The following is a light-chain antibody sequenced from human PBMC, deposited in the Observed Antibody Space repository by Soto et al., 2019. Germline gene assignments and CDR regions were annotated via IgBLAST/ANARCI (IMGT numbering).Light chain of an antibody. CDR2: GVT. CDR3: SSYTSASTLLYL. J-gene: IGLJ1*01. CDR1: SSDVGGYNY. Sequence: QSALTQPASVSGSPGQSITISCTGTSSDVGGYNYVSWYQQHPGIAPKLLIYGVTNRPSGVSTSFSGSKSGHTASLTISGLQAEDEADYHCSSYTSASTLLYLFGTGTKLTVL. V-gene: IGLV2-14*01.